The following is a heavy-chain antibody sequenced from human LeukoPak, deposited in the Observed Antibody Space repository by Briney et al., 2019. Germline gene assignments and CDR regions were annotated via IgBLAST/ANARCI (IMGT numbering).Heavy chain of an antibody. Sequence: GGPLRLSCAASGFTFSSYWMSWVRQAPGKGLEWVANIKQDGSEKYYVDSVKGRFTISRDNAKNTLYLQMNSLRAEDTAVYYCAKERYYGSGSYRQSPFDYWGQGTLVTVSS. V-gene: IGHV3-7*01. CDR2: IKQDGSEK. D-gene: IGHD3-10*01. CDR3: AKERYYGSGSYRQSPFDY. J-gene: IGHJ4*02. CDR1: GFTFSSYW.